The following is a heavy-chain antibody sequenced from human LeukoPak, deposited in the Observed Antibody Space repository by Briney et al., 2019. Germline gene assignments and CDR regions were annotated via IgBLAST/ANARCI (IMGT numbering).Heavy chain of an antibody. CDR3: ARDGGGAPQQLGIDY. V-gene: IGHV3-30*02. Sequence: GGSLRLSCAASGFTFSSYGVHWVRQAPGKGREWVAFIRYDGSSKYYADSVKGRFTISRDNSKNTLYLQMNSLRAEDTAVYYCARDGGGAPQQLGIDYWGQGTLVTVSS. CDR1: GFTFSSYG. D-gene: IGHD6-6*01. J-gene: IGHJ4*02. CDR2: IRYDGSSK.